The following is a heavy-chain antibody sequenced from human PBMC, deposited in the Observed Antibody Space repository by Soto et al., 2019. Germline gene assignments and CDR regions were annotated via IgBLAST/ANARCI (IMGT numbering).Heavy chain of an antibody. CDR3: AKQGAAVAATPWFDP. CDR1: GFTFTSFA. CDR2: ISGSGDST. J-gene: IGHJ5*02. V-gene: IGHV3-23*01. D-gene: IGHD2-15*01. Sequence: EVQVLESGGALVQPGGSLRLSCAASGFTFTSFAMNWVRQAPGKGLEWLSIISGSGDSTFYADSVKGRFTISRDNSKNTLYLQMNSLRADDTAIYYCAKQGAAVAATPWFDPWGQGTLVTVSS.